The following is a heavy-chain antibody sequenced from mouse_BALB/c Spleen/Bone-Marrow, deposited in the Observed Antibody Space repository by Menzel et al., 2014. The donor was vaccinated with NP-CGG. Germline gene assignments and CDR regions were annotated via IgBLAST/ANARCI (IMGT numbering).Heavy chain of an antibody. J-gene: IGHJ3*01. CDR1: GYTFTSYY. D-gene: IGHD2-12*01. Sequence: VQLQQSGPELVKPAASVRISCKPSGYTFTSYYIHWVKQRPGQGLEWIGWIYPGNVNINYNEKFKGKATLTADKSSSTAYMQLSSLTSEDSAVYFCARGGYDGAWFAYWGQGTLVTVSA. V-gene: IGHV1S56*01. CDR3: ARGGYDGAWFAY. CDR2: IYPGNVNI.